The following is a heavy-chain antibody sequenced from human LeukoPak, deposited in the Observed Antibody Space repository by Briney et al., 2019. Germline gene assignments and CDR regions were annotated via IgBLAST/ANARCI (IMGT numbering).Heavy chain of an antibody. CDR1: GFTLGEYT. Sequence: PGGSLRLSCRAYGFTLGEYTMSWVRQAPGKGQEWVGFIRRKAYGGTTEYAASVKGRFPISTDDSKSIAYLQMSNLKTEDTAVYYCTRVVGAIQYGRVDYWGQGTLVTVSS. J-gene: IGHJ4*02. V-gene: IGHV3-49*04. CDR2: IRRKAYGGTT. D-gene: IGHD1-26*01. CDR3: TRVVGAIQYGRVDY.